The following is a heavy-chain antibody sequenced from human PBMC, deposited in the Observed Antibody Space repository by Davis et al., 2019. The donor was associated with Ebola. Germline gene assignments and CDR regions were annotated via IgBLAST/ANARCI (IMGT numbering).Heavy chain of an antibody. CDR2: ISSSSSYI. CDR1: GFTFSSYA. J-gene: IGHJ5*02. D-gene: IGHD3-3*01. V-gene: IGHV3-21*04. CDR3: AKDSSSTLPTIFGVAPSWFDP. Sequence: PGGSLRLSCAASGFTFSSYAMSWVRQAPGKGLEWVSSISSSSSYIYYADSVKGRFTISRDNAKNSLYLQMNSLRAEDTAVYYCAKDSSSTLPTIFGVAPSWFDPWGQGTLVTVSS.